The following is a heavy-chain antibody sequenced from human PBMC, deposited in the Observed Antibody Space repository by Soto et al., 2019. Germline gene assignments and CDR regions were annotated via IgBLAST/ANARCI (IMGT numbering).Heavy chain of an antibody. CDR3: ARDSYYYGSGSYYYYYMDV. Sequence: VQLVESGGGLVQPGGSLRLSCAASGFTFSSYSMNWVRQAPGKGLEWVSYISSSSSTIYYADSVKGRFTISRDNAKNSLYLQMNSLRAEDTAVYYCARDSYYYGSGSYYYYYMDVWGKGTTVTVSS. D-gene: IGHD3-10*01. J-gene: IGHJ6*03. V-gene: IGHV3-48*01. CDR1: GFTFSSYS. CDR2: ISSSSSTI.